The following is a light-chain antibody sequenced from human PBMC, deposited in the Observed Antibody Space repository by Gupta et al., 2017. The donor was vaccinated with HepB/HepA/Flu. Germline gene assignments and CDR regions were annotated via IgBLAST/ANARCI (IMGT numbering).Light chain of an antibody. CDR3: QQRITWPRT. V-gene: IGKV3-11*01. J-gene: IGKJ1*01. CDR2: DAF. Sequence: EIVLTQSPATLPLSPGERATLSCRASQSVSSYLAWYQQKPGQAPRLLIYDAFRRATGIPASFSGSGSGTDFTLTISSLEPEDFAVYYCQQRITWPRTFGQGTKVEI. CDR1: QSVSSY.